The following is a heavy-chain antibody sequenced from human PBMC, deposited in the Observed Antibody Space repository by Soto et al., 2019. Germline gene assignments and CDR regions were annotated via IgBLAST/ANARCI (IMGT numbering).Heavy chain of an antibody. D-gene: IGHD3-22*01. V-gene: IGHV1-69*13. CDR2: IIPIFGTA. J-gene: IGHJ4*02. CDR3: ASASYYYDSSGYYYLDY. Sequence: AVKVSCKASGGTFSSYAISWVRQAPGQGLEWMGGIIPIFGTANYAQKFQGRVTITADESTSTAYMELSSLRSEDTAVYYCASASYYYDSSGYYYLDYWGQGTLVTVSS. CDR1: GGTFSSYA.